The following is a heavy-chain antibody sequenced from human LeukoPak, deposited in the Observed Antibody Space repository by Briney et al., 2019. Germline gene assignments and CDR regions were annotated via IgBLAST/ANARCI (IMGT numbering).Heavy chain of an antibody. V-gene: IGHV3-23*01. CDR1: GFTFSSYA. Sequence: PGASLRLSCAASGFTFSSYAMSWVRQAPGKGLEWVSFIGIGGDTHYADSVRGRFTISRDNSRNTLYLQMNSLRAEDTAVYYCAKDFRPDGAYYYDYWGQGTLVTVSS. CDR3: AKDFRPDGAYYYDY. CDR2: IGIGGDT. D-gene: IGHD4/OR15-4a*01. J-gene: IGHJ4*02.